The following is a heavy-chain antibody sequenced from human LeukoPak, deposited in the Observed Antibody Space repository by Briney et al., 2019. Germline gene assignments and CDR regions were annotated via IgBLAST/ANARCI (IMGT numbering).Heavy chain of an antibody. J-gene: IGHJ4*02. CDR3: ARSSIAVAGRKFDY. V-gene: IGHV3-64*01. CDR1: GFTFSSYA. Sequence: GGSLRLSCAAFGFTFSSYAMSWVRQAPGKGLEYVSAISSNGGSTYYANSVKGRFTISRDNSKNTLHLQMGSLRAEDMAVYYCARSSIAVAGRKFDYWGQGTLVTVSS. CDR2: ISSNGGST. D-gene: IGHD6-19*01.